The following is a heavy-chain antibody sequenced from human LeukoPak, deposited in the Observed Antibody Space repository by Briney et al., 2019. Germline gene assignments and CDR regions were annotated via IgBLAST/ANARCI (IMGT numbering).Heavy chain of an antibody. Sequence: GGSLRLSCAASGFTFSNAWMSWVRQAPGKGLEWVASIRYDGSNKYYADSVKGRFTISRDNSKNTLYLQMNSLRAEDTAVYYCAKDHRPDDYGDYVDAFDIWGQGTMVTVSS. CDR1: GFTFSNAW. D-gene: IGHD4-17*01. J-gene: IGHJ3*02. V-gene: IGHV3-30*02. CDR3: AKDHRPDDYGDYVDAFDI. CDR2: IRYDGSNK.